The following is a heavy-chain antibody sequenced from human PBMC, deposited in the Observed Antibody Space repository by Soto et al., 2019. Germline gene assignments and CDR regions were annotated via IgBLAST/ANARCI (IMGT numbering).Heavy chain of an antibody. Sequence: GGSLRLSCEASGFKFSNYAMSWVRQAPGKGLEWVSLISATGGGTYYADSVKGRFTISRDNSHNTLYLQVNSLTAEDTAVYYCSKDRRGVGNSAFYFDFWGQGAQVTVSS. D-gene: IGHD3-10*01. CDR2: ISATGGGT. CDR3: SKDRRGVGNSAFYFDF. J-gene: IGHJ4*02. V-gene: IGHV3-23*01. CDR1: GFKFSNYA.